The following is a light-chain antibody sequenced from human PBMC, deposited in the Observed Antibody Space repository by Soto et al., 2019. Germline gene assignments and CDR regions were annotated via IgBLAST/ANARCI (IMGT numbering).Light chain of an antibody. J-gene: IGKJ1*01. Sequence: DIVLTQSPDSLAMSLGERATINCKSSQSVLYSSNNKNYLAWYQQKPGQPPRLLIYWASTRESGVPDRFSGSGSGTDFTLTISSLQAEDVAVYYCQQYSNTPQSFGQGTKVEIK. V-gene: IGKV4-1*01. CDR2: WAS. CDR3: QQYSNTPQS. CDR1: QSVLYSSNNKNY.